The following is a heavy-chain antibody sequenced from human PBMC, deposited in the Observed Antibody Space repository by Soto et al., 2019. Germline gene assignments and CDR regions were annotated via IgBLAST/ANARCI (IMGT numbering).Heavy chain of an antibody. Sequence: EVQLVESGGGLVQPGGSLRLSCTASGFTFNNYEMNWVRQAPGKGLEWVSYISYSGSPTGYADSVKGRFTISRDNAKESRYFQMNSLRVEDTAVYYCVRDRSIAVPTSIDYWGHGTLVTVSS. V-gene: IGHV3-48*03. CDR3: VRDRSIAVPTSIDY. D-gene: IGHD6-19*01. J-gene: IGHJ4*01. CDR2: ISYSGSPT. CDR1: GFTFNNYE.